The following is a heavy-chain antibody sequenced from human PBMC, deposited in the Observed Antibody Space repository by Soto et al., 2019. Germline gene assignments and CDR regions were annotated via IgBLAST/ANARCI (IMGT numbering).Heavy chain of an antibody. Sequence: SETLSLTCTVSGASISTHSWSWIRQSAGKGLEWIGHMHTNGIANYIPSLKSPITMSVDTANSQFFLNLKFVTAADTAVYFCAKDQSGAADIWGQGTMVTVSS. J-gene: IGHJ3*02. CDR2: MHTNGIA. CDR1: GASISTHS. V-gene: IGHV4-4*07. D-gene: IGHD7-27*01. CDR3: AKDQSGAADI.